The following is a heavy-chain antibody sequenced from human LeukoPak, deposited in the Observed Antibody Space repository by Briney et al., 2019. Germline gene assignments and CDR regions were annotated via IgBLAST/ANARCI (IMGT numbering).Heavy chain of an antibody. CDR1: GFIFSSYS. V-gene: IGHV3-48*04. D-gene: IGHD3-10*01. J-gene: IGHJ5*02. Sequence: GGSLRLSCAASGFIFSSYSMNWVRQAPGKGLEWVSYISSSGSTIYYADSVKGRFTISRDNAKNSLYLQMNSLRAEDTAVYYCARDLRGAGWFDPWGQGTLVTVSS. CDR2: ISSSGSTI. CDR3: ARDLRGAGWFDP.